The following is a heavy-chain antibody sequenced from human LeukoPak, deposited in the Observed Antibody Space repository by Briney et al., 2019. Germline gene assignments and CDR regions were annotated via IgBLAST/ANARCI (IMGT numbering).Heavy chain of an antibody. Sequence: GSLRLSCAASGFTFSSYAMHWVRQAPGKGLEWVAVISYDGSNKYYADSVKGRFTISRDNSKNTLYPQMNSLRAEDTAVYYCAMAWNDGYWGQGTLVTVSS. J-gene: IGHJ4*02. CDR3: AMAWNDGY. CDR2: ISYDGSNK. CDR1: GFTFSSYA. V-gene: IGHV3-30*04. D-gene: IGHD1-1*01.